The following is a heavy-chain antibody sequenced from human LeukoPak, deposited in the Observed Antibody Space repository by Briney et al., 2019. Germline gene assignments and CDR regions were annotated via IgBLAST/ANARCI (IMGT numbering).Heavy chain of an antibody. CDR1: GFIFSNYS. Sequence: GGSLRLSCPASGFIFSNYSMSWVRQAPGKGLEWVSYINGPSDTIYYADSVKGRFSISRDNAKYSVYLQMSSLRAEDTAVYYCTTYGRDGYRGYFWGQGALVTVSS. J-gene: IGHJ4*02. V-gene: IGHV3-48*04. D-gene: IGHD5-24*01. CDR2: INGPSDTI. CDR3: TTYGRDGYRGYF.